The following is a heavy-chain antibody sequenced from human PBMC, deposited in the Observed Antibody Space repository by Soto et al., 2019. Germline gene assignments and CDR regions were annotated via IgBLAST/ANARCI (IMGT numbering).Heavy chain of an antibody. V-gene: IGHV1-69*13. CDR2: IIPIFGTA. D-gene: IGHD1-26*01. CDR1: GGTFSSYA. CDR3: ARERYSGSYYRPHHFDY. J-gene: IGHJ4*02. Sequence: SVKVSCKASGGTFSSYAISWVRQAPGQGLEWMGGIIPIFGTANCAQKFQGRVTITADESTSTAYMELSSLRSEDTAVYYCARERYSGSYYRPHHFDYWGQGTLVTVSS.